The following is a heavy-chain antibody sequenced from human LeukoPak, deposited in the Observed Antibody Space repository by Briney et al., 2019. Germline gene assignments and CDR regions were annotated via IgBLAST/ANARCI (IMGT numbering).Heavy chain of an antibody. CDR2: IYYSGST. CDR3: ARGGYGDYYMDV. Sequence: PSETLSLTCTVSGDSISSYYWSWIRQPPGKGLEWIGYIYYSGSTNYNPSLKSRVTISVDTSKNQFSLKLSSVTAADTAVYYCARGGYGDYYMDVWGKGTTVTVSS. J-gene: IGHJ6*03. V-gene: IGHV4-59*01. D-gene: IGHD5-18*01. CDR1: GDSISSYY.